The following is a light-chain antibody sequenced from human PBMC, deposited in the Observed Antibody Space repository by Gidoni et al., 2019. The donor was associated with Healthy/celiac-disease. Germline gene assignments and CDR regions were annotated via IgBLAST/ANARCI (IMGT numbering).Light chain of an antibody. Sequence: QSVLTQPPSASGTPGQRVTISCSGSSSNIGSNTVNWSPQLPGTAPKLRIYSKNQRPSGGPDRFSGSKSGTAASLASSGLQSEDEADYYCAAWDDSLRVVFGGGTKLTVL. V-gene: IGLV1-44*01. CDR3: AAWDDSLRVV. CDR1: SSNIGSNT. CDR2: SKN. J-gene: IGLJ2*01.